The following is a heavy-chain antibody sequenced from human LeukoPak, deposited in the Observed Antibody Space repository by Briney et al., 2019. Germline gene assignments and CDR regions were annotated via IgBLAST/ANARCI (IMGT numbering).Heavy chain of an antibody. V-gene: IGHV1-2*02. CDR2: INPNSGGT. D-gene: IGHD3-3*01. CDR3: ARDGDFWSGYYLDY. Sequence: ASVKVSCKASGGTFSSYAISWVRQAPGQGLEWMGWINPNSGGTNYAQKFQGRVTMTRDTSISTAYMELSRLRSDDTAVYYCARDGDFWSGYYLDYWGQGTLVTVSS. J-gene: IGHJ4*02. CDR1: GGTFSSYA.